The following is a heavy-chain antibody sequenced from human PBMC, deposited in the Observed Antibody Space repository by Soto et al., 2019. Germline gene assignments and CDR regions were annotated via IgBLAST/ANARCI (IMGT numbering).Heavy chain of an antibody. Sequence: TPYLTSAFSGGSISSSNGWTWVRQPPGKGLEWIGEIYHSGTTNYNPSLKSRVTISGDRSKNQFPLSLSSVTAADTAVYYCAVPAAGDFDYWGQGTLVTVSS. CDR3: AVPAAGDFDY. CDR2: IYHSGTT. CDR1: GGSISSSNG. D-gene: IGHD6-13*01. V-gene: IGHV4-4*02. J-gene: IGHJ4*02.